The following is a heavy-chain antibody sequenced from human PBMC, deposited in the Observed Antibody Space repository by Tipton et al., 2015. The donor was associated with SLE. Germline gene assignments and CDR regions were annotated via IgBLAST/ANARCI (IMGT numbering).Heavy chain of an antibody. CDR2: IDPSDSYT. D-gene: IGHD2-15*01. CDR3: ARLQDCSGGNCHFYYYAMDV. Sequence: QLVQSGAEVKKPGESLRISCKGSGYSFTSYWISWVRQMPGKGLEWMGRIDPSDSYTNYSPSFQGHVTISADKSISTAYLQWSSLKASDTAMYYCARLQDCSGGNCHFYYYAMDVWGQGTTVTVSS. V-gene: IGHV5-10-1*01. CDR1: GYSFTSYW. J-gene: IGHJ6*02.